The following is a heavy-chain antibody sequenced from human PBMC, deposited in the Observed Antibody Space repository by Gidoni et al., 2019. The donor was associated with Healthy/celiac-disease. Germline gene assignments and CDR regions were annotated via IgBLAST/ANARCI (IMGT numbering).Heavy chain of an antibody. D-gene: IGHD3-9*01. Sequence: QVQLQQWGAGLLKPSETLSLTCAVYGGSFSGYYWSWIRQPPGKGLEWIGEINHSGSTNYNPSLKSRVTIAVDTSKNQFSLKLSSVTAADTAVYYWARGLVRYLIWFDPGGQGTLVTVSS. CDR2: INHSGST. V-gene: IGHV4-34*01. CDR1: GGSFSGYY. CDR3: ARGLVRYLIWFDP. J-gene: IGHJ5*02.